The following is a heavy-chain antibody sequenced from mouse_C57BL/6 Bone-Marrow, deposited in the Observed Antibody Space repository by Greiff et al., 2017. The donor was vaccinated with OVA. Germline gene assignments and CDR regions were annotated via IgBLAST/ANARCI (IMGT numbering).Heavy chain of an antibody. CDR3: ARGYY. CDR1: GYAFSRYW. J-gene: IGHJ2*01. Sequence: QVQLQQSGAELVKPGASVKISCKASGYAFSRYWMNWVKQRPGKGLEWIGQIYPGDGATNYNGKFKGKATLTADKSSSTAYMQLSSLTSEDSAVYFCARGYYWGQGTTLTVSS. CDR2: IYPGDGAT. V-gene: IGHV1-80*01.